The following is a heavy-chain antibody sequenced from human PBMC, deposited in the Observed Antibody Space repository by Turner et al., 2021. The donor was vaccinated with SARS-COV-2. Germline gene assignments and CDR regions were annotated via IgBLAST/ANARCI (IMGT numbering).Heavy chain of an antibody. V-gene: IGHV3-48*03. Sequence: EVQLVESGGGLVQRGGSLRLSCAACGFRFSSYEMNWVRQAPGKGLEWVSYISSSGSTIYYADSVKGRFTISRDNAKNSLYLQMNSLRAEDTAVYYCARDRSITVTTIGIDYWGQGTLVTVSS. D-gene: IGHD4-17*01. J-gene: IGHJ4*02. CDR2: ISSSGSTI. CDR3: ARDRSITVTTIGIDY. CDR1: GFRFSSYE.